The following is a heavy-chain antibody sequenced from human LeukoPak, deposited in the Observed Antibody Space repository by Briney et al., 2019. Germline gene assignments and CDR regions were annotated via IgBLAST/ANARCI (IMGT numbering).Heavy chain of an antibody. J-gene: IGHJ3*02. V-gene: IGHV3-21*01. CDR1: GFTFSSYS. Sequence: PGGSLRLSCAASGFTFSSYSMNWVRQAPGKGLEWVSSISSSSSYIYYADSVKGRFTISRDNAKNSLYLQMNSLRAEDTAVYYCARDNSPGSSWMTHAFDIWGQGTMVTVSS. D-gene: IGHD6-13*01. CDR3: ARDNSPGSSWMTHAFDI. CDR2: ISSSSSYI.